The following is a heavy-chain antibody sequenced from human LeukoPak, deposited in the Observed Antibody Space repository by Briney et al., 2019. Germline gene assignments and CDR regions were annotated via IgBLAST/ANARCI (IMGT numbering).Heavy chain of an antibody. J-gene: IGHJ4*02. Sequence: SETLSLTCTVSGGSISSHYWSWIRQPAGKGLEWIGRIYTSGSTNYSPSLKSRVTMSVDTSKNQFSLKLSSVTAADTAVYYCAGARRSISSLDYWGQGTLVTVSS. CDR3: AGARRSISSLDY. V-gene: IGHV4-4*07. CDR2: IYTSGST. D-gene: IGHD3-9*01. CDR1: GGSISSHY.